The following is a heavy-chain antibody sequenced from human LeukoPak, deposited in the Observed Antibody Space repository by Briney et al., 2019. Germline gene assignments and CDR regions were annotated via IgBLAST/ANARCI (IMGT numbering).Heavy chain of an antibody. Sequence: GGSLRLSCAASGFTFSSYSMNWVRQAPGKGLEWVSSISSSSSYIYYADSVKGRFTISRDNSRSTLYLQMNSLRAEDTAVYYCVKEDEVRTFDYWGQGTMVTVSS. CDR3: VKEDEVRTFDY. V-gene: IGHV3-21*01. D-gene: IGHD3-10*01. CDR1: GFTFSSYS. CDR2: ISSSSSYI. J-gene: IGHJ4*02.